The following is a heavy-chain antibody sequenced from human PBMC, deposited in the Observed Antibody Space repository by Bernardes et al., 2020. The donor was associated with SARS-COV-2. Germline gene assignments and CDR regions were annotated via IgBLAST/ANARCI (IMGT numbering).Heavy chain of an antibody. CDR2: INTNTGNP. V-gene: IGHV7-4-1*02. D-gene: IGHD5-18*01. CDR3: ARDSTDDVDTAMVNKGTDY. Sequence: ASVKVSCKASGYTFTSYAMNWVRQAPGQGLEWMGWINTNTGNPTYAQGFTGRFVFSLDTSVSTAYLQISSLKAEDTAVYYCARDSTDDVDTAMVNKGTDYWGQGTLVTVSS. J-gene: IGHJ4*02. CDR1: GYTFTSYA.